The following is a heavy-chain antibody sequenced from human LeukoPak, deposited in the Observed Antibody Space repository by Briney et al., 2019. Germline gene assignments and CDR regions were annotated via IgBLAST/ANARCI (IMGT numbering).Heavy chain of an antibody. V-gene: IGHV3-7*01. Sequence: GGSLRLSCAASGFTFSSYWMSWVRQAPGKGLEWVANIKQDGSEKYYVDSVKGRFTISRDNAKNSLCLQMNSLRAEDTAVYYCARVGSRLWFGELLHYFDYWGQGTLVTVSS. CDR3: ARVGSRLWFGELLHYFDY. CDR2: IKQDGSEK. CDR1: GFTFSSYW. D-gene: IGHD3-10*01. J-gene: IGHJ4*02.